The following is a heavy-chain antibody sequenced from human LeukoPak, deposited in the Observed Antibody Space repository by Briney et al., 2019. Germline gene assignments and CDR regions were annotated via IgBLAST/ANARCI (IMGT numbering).Heavy chain of an antibody. Sequence: ASVKVSCKASGYTFTGYYMHWVRQAPGQGLEWMGWINPNSGGTNYAQKFQGRVTMTRDTSISTAYMELSRLRSDDTAVYYCARDTARITIFGLAKYMDVWGKGTTVTVSS. V-gene: IGHV1-2*02. CDR3: ARDTARITIFGLAKYMDV. J-gene: IGHJ6*03. D-gene: IGHD3-3*01. CDR2: INPNSGGT. CDR1: GYTFTGYY.